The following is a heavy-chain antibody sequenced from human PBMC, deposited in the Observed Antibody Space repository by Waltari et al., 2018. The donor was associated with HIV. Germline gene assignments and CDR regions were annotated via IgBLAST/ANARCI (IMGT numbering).Heavy chain of an antibody. CDR2: IWFDGSLK. CDR3: ARGRGANHNHMDV. J-gene: IGHJ6*03. CDR1: GFTFNNSG. Sequence: QVQLVESGGGVVQPGRSLRLSCAASGFTFNNSGMHWVRQAPGKGLEWVAVIWFDGSLKYYVDSVRGRFTISRDDSKNTVSLEMDSLRAEDTAVYYCARGRGANHNHMDVWGKGTTVTVSS. V-gene: IGHV3-33*01.